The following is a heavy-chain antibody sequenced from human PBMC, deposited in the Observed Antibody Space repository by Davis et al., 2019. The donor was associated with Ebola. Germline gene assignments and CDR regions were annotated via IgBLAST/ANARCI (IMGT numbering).Heavy chain of an antibody. D-gene: IGHD3-3*01. V-gene: IGHV3-48*01. CDR1: GFTSSSYS. CDR3: ARDQQVFGVVIIGSYYGMDV. J-gene: IGHJ6*04. Sequence: GESLKISCAASGFTSSSYSMNWVRQAPGKGLEWVSSISSSSSTIYYADSVKGRFTISRDNSKNTLYLQMNSLRAEDTAVYYCARDQQVFGVVIIGSYYGMDVWGKGTTVTVSS. CDR2: ISSSSSTI.